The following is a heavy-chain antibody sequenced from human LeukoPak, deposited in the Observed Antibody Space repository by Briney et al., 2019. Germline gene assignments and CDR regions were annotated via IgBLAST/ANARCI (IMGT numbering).Heavy chain of an antibody. CDR3: ARVYQSAEYYFDY. J-gene: IGHJ4*02. D-gene: IGHD2-2*01. CDR1: GGSIYSYY. Sequence: SETLSLTCTVSGGSIYSYYWSWIRQPPGKGLEWIGYIYYTGSTEYHPSLKSRVTISLDTSKNQFSLKLTSVTAADTAVYYCARVYQSAEYYFDYSGQGNLVSVSS. CDR2: IYYTGST. V-gene: IGHV4-59*01.